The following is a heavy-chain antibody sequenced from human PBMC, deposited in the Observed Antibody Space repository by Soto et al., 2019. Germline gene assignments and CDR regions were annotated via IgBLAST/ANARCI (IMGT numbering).Heavy chain of an antibody. D-gene: IGHD2-2*01. CDR2: IIPMLTVT. CDR1: GGTFNTYT. V-gene: IGHV1-69*02. CDR3: SIGSWSAETFDV. J-gene: IGHJ3*01. Sequence: QVHLIQSGAEVKKPGSSVKVSCKAAGGTFNTYTLIWVRQAPGHGLEWMGRIIPMLTVTNSAQKFQGRLTLTADKSTGKAFMEQTSLRSDDTAVYYCSIGSWSAETFDVWGQGTMVTVSS.